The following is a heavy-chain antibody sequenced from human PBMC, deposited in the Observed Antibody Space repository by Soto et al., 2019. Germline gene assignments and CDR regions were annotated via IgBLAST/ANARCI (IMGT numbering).Heavy chain of an antibody. CDR2: IIPMLVTA. D-gene: IGHD3-10*01. CDR1: GGTFSSDT. J-gene: IGHJ6*03. Sequence: QVPLVQSGPEVEKPGSSVKVSCKASGGTFSSDTISWVRQAPGQGLEWMGRIIPMLVTANYAQKFQGRVTITADKSTSTAYMELSSLRSEDTAVYFCARSYYFGTGTGYMDVWGKGTTVSVSS. CDR3: ARSYYFGTGTGYMDV. V-gene: IGHV1-69*08.